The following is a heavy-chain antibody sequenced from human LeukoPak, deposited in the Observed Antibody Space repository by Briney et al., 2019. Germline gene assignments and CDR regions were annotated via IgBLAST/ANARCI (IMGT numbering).Heavy chain of an antibody. CDR1: GGSISSGGYS. Sequence: SETLSLTCAVSGGSISSGGYSWSWIRQPPEKGLEWIGSIYYSGSTYYNPSLKSRVTISVDTSKNQFSLKLSSVTAADTAVYYCARRGDWFGGYFDYWGQGTLVTVSS. CDR3: ARRGDWFGGYFDY. V-gene: IGHV4-30-2*03. J-gene: IGHJ4*02. D-gene: IGHD3-10*01. CDR2: IYYSGST.